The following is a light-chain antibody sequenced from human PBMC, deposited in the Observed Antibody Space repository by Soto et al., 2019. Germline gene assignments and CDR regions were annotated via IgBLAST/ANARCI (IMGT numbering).Light chain of an antibody. Sequence: DIQMTQSPSTLSASVGDRVTITCRASQNINSWLAWYQQKPGKAPKLLIYKASSLESRVPSRFSRSESGTEYTLTISCLQPDDFATYYCQQYDTYFSFGQGTKLEIK. J-gene: IGKJ2*03. CDR2: KAS. CDR1: QNINSW. CDR3: QQYDTYFS. V-gene: IGKV1-5*03.